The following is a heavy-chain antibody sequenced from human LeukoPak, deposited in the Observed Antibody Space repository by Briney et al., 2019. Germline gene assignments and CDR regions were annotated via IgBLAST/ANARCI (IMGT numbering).Heavy chain of an antibody. Sequence: GGSLRLSCAASGFTFSSYAMHWVRQAPGKGLEWVAVISYDGSNKYYADSVRGRSTISRDNSKNTLYLQMNSPRAEDTAVYYCARVMGALDYWGQGTLVTVSS. CDR2: ISYDGSNK. V-gene: IGHV3-30-3*01. CDR1: GFTFSSYA. CDR3: ARVMGALDY. J-gene: IGHJ4*02. D-gene: IGHD1-26*01.